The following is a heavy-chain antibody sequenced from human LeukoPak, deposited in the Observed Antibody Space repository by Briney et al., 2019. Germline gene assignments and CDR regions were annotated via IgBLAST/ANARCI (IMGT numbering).Heavy chain of an antibody. CDR2: SRNRAKSYTT. V-gene: IGHV3-72*01. Sequence: PGGSLRLSCAVSGFTFSDHYMDWVRQAPGKGLEWVGRSRNRAKSYTTDYAASVNGRFTISREDSKSTLYLQMNSLETEDTTVYYCSRDATGDHWGQGTLVSVSS. CDR1: GFTFSDHY. J-gene: IGHJ4*02. CDR3: SRDATGDH.